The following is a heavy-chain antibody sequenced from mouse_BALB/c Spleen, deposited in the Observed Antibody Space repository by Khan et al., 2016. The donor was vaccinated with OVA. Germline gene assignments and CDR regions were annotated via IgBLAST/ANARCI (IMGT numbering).Heavy chain of an antibody. J-gene: IGHJ3*01. V-gene: IGHV1-4*01. CDR1: GYIFTTYT. D-gene: IGHD2-10*01. CDR2: INPSTDYA. CDR3: ASYYQYPAWFAY. Sequence: QLQLQQSGAELARPWASVKMSCKASGYIFTTYTMHWVKQRPGQGLEWIGYINPSTDYANYNQKFKDKASLTADKSSSTAYIKLSSLTSEDSAVSYCASYYQYPAWFAYWGQGTLVTVSA.